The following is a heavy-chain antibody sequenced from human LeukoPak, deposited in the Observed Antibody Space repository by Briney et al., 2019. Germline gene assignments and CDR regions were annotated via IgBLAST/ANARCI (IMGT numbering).Heavy chain of an antibody. J-gene: IGHJ4*02. D-gene: IGHD5-12*01. CDR1: GYSSSGSY. V-gene: IGHV1-2*02. CDR2: ISPNSGGT. Sequence: ASVKVSCKGSGYSSSGSYIHWVRQAPGQGLEWMGWISPNSGGTKYAQKFQGRVTMTRDTSTTTVYMELSSLRSEDTAMYYCARGEGGYSGYDLSLSDYWGQGTLVTVSS. CDR3: ARGEGGYSGYDLSLSDY.